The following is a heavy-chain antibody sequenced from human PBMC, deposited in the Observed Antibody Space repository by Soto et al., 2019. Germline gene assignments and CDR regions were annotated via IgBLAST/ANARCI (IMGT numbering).Heavy chain of an antibody. Sequence: GGSLRLSCVVSGFIPSSYAMSWVRQAPGKGLEWVSGISGSGGATSYADSVKGRFTISRDNSKNTLYLQMNSLSAEDTAIYYCAKDAIMVSSSLNYFDFWGQGALVPVSS. D-gene: IGHD6-13*01. CDR3: AKDAIMVSSSLNYFDF. CDR2: ISGSGGAT. V-gene: IGHV3-23*01. J-gene: IGHJ4*02. CDR1: GFIPSSYA.